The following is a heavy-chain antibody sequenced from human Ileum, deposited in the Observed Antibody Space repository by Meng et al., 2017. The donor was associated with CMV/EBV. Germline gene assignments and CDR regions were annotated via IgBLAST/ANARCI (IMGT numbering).Heavy chain of an antibody. J-gene: IGHJ3*02. V-gene: IGHV3-48*03. Sequence: GESLKISCAASGFTFSSYEMNWVRQAPGKGLEWVSYISSSGSTIYYADSVKGRFTISRDNAKNSLYLQMNSLRAEDTAVYYCAKCISSCQTRAFDMWGQGTMVTVSS. CDR1: GFTFSSYE. D-gene: IGHD2-15*01. CDR3: AKCISSCQTRAFDM. CDR2: ISSSGSTI.